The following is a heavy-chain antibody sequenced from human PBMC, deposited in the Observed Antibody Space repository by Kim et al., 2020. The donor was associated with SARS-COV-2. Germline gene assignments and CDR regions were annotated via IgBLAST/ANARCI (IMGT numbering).Heavy chain of an antibody. D-gene: IGHD3-22*01. CDR1: GFTFSSYW. CDR2: IKQDGSEK. CDR3: ARDHRDYDSSGYYYMRIHYLDY. Sequence: GGSLRLSCAASGFTFSSYWMSWVRQAPGKGLEWVANIKQDGSEKYYVDSVKGRFTIARDTAKNSLYQQMNSLRAEDTAVYYCARDHRDYDSSGYYYMRIHYLDYWGQGTLVTVSS. V-gene: IGHV3-7*01. J-gene: IGHJ4*02.